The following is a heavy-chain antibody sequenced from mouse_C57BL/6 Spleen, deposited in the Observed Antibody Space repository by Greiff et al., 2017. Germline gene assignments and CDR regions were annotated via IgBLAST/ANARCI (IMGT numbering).Heavy chain of an antibody. CDR1: GYEFSSYW. CDR3: ARWDYVSSLFGY. Sequence: VQLQQSGAELVKPGASVKISCKASGYEFSSYWMNWVKQRPGKGLEWIGQIYPGDGDTNYNGKFKGKATLTADKSSSTAYMQLISLTSEDSAVYFCARWDYVSSLFGYWGQGTTLTVSS. D-gene: IGHD1-1*01. J-gene: IGHJ2*01. CDR2: IYPGDGDT. V-gene: IGHV1-80*01.